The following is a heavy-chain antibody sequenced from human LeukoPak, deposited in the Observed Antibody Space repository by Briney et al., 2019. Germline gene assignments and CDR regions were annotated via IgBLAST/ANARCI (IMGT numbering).Heavy chain of an antibody. CDR1: GFTFSSYS. D-gene: IGHD3-9*01. V-gene: IGHV3-21*01. CDR2: ISSSSSYI. Sequence: GGSLRLLCAACGFTFSSYSMNGVRHAPGKGREGVSSISSSSSYIYYADSVKGRFTISRDNAKNSLYLQMNSLRAEDTAVYYCARDRRYFDPLLGVSLHYGMDVWGQGTTVTVSS. CDR3: ARDRRYFDPLLGVSLHYGMDV. J-gene: IGHJ6*02.